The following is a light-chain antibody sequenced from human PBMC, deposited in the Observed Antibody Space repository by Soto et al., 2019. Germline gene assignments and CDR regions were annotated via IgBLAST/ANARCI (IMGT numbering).Light chain of an antibody. CDR3: SSYTTSSTYV. CDR1: SSDVGGYNY. J-gene: IGLJ1*01. V-gene: IGLV2-14*01. CDR2: GVS. Sequence: SVRTQPASVSGSPGQASAISCTGTSSDVGGYNYVSWYQQHPGKAPKLMIYGVSNRPSGVSDRFSGSKSGNTASLTISGLQAEDEADYYCSSYTTSSTYVFGTGTKVTVL.